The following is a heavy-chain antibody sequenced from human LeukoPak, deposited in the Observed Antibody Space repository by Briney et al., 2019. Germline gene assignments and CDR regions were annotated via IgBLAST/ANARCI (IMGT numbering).Heavy chain of an antibody. V-gene: IGHV3-30*03. J-gene: IGHJ4*02. D-gene: IGHD5-18*01. CDR1: GFPFSNYA. CDR3: ARENSYGAPLDY. CDR2: ISNDGGTT. Sequence: PGGSLRLSCVASGFPFSNYAMHWVRQAPGKGLEWVALISNDGGTTYYADSVKGRFTISRDDSKKTVYLQMNSLRGEDTAVYFCARENSYGAPLDYWGEGTLVTVSS.